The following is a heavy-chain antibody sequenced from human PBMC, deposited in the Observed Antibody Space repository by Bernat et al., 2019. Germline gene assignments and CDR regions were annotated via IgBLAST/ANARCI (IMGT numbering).Heavy chain of an antibody. D-gene: IGHD3-16*01. CDR3: ARGWVMNS. CDR2: ISSSDNTK. V-gene: IGHV3-48*02. J-gene: IGHJ4*02. Sequence: VQLVESGGGVVQPGRSLRLSCAASGFTFSSYGMHWVRQAPGKGLEWISHISSSDNTKYYADSVKGRFTISRDNAQNSLYLQMNSLRDEDTAVYYCARGWVMNSWGQGTLVTVSS. CDR1: GFTFSSYG.